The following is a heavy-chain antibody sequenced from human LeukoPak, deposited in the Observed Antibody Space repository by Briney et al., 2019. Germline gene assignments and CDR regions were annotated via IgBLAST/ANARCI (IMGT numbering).Heavy chain of an antibody. J-gene: IGHJ3*02. Sequence: ASVKVSCKASGYTFTSYGISWVRQAPGQGLEWMGWISAYNGNTNYAQKLQGRVTMTTDTSTSTAYMELRSLRSDDTAVYYCARDRQWLAVAPNQRGYAFDIWGQGTMVTVSS. CDR3: ARDRQWLAVAPNQRGYAFDI. CDR1: GYTFTSYG. D-gene: IGHD6-19*01. CDR2: ISAYNGNT. V-gene: IGHV1-18*01.